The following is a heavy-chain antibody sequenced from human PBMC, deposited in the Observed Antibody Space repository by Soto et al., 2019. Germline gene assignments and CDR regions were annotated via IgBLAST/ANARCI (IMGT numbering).Heavy chain of an antibody. V-gene: IGHV3-23*01. CDR3: AKDRRGSYYDFWSGYYAYGMDV. J-gene: IGHJ6*02. CDR1: GFTFSSYA. CDR2: ISSSGGNT. D-gene: IGHD3-3*01. Sequence: GGSLRLSCAASGFTFSSYAMSWVRQAPGKGLEWVSAISSSGGNTYYAHSVKGRSTISRDNSKNTLYLQMNSLRAEDTAVYYCAKDRRGSYYDFWSGYYAYGMDVWGQGTTVTVSS.